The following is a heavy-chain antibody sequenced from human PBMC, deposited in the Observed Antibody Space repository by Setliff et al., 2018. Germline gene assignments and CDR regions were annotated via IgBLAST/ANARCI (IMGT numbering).Heavy chain of an antibody. CDR2: ISAYNGNT. D-gene: IGHD1-26*01. CDR1: GYTFTSYG. Sequence: GASVKVSCKASGYTFTSYGISWVRQAPGQGLEWMGWISAYNGNTNYAQKFQGRVTMTRDTSTSTVYMELSSLRSEDTAVYYCARAGGSYYYWGQGTLVTVSS. V-gene: IGHV1-18*01. J-gene: IGHJ4*02. CDR3: ARAGGSYYY.